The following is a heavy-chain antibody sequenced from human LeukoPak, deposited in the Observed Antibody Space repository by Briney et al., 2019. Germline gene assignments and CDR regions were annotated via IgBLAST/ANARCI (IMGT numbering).Heavy chain of an antibody. D-gene: IGHD6-19*01. CDR1: GGSISSSNW. CDR3: AKVGRSGWPLDN. CDR2: IYHSGST. V-gene: IGHV4-4*02. Sequence: PSGTLSLTCAVSGGSISSSNWWSWVRQPPGKGLEWIGEIYHSGSTNYNPSLKSRVTISVDTSKNQFSLKLSSVTAEDTAVYYCAKVGRSGWPLDNWGQGTLVTVSS. J-gene: IGHJ4*02.